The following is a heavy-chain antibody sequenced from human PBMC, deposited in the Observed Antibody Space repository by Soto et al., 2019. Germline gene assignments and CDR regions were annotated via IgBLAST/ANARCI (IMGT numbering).Heavy chain of an antibody. CDR3: ARDGSSYFDY. J-gene: IGHJ4*02. D-gene: IGHD2-2*01. Sequence: GGSLRLSCAASGFTFSRYAMHWVRQAPGKGLEWVAVISYDGSNKYYADSVKGRFTISRDNSKNTLYLQMNSLRAEDTAVYYCARDGSSYFDYWGQGTLVTVSS. V-gene: IGHV3-30-3*01. CDR2: ISYDGSNK. CDR1: GFTFSRYA.